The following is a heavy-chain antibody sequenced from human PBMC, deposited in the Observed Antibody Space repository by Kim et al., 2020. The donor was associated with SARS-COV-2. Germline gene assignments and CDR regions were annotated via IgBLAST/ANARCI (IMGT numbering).Heavy chain of an antibody. CDR3: ARLYLGSYSSSRRYYYGMDV. CDR2: TYYRSKWYN. V-gene: IGHV6-1*01. CDR1: GDSVSSNSAA. D-gene: IGHD6-13*01. J-gene: IGHJ6*02. Sequence: SQTLSLTCAISGDSVSSNSAAWNWIRQSPSRGLEWLGRTYYRSKWYNDYAVSVKSRITINPDTSKNQFSLQLNSVTPEDTAVYYCARLYLGSYSSSRRYYYGMDVWGQGTTVTVSS.